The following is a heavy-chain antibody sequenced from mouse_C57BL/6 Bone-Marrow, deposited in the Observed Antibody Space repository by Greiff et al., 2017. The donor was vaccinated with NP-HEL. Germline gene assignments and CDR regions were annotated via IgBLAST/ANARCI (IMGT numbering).Heavy chain of an antibody. CDR2: ISSGGSYT. J-gene: IGHJ3*01. CDR1: GLTFSSYG. CDR3: ARQRIPFAY. V-gene: IGHV5-6*02. Sequence: DVMLVESGGDLVKPGGSLKLSCAASGLTFSSYGMSWVRQTPDKRLEWVATISSGGSYTYYPDSVKGRFTISRDNAKNTLYLQMSSLKSEDTAMYYCARQRIPFAYWGQGTLVTVSA.